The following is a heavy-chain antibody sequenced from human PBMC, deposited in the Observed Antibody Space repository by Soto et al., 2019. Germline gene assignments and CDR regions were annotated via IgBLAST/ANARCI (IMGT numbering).Heavy chain of an antibody. V-gene: IGHV4-31*03. Sequence: SETLSLTCTVSGGSISSGGYYWSWIRQHPGKGLEWIGYIYYSGSTYYNPSLKSRVTISVDTSKNQFSLKLSSVTAADTAVYYCHVDTAMVTGGYWGQGTLDTVS. J-gene: IGHJ4*02. CDR1: GGSISSGGYY. CDR3: HVDTAMVTGGY. D-gene: IGHD5-18*01. CDR2: IYYSGST.